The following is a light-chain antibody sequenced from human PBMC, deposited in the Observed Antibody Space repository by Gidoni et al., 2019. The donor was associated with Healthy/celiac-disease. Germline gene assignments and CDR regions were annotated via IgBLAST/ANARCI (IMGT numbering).Light chain of an antibody. J-gene: IGKJ1*01. V-gene: IGKV1-39*01. CDR3: QQSDSTPRT. CDR1: HSISIY. CDR2: AAS. Sequence: IQMPQSPSSLSASVGDRVTITCRASHSISIYLNWYQQKPGKAPKLMIYAASSLQSGVPSRFSGSGYGKDVTITIRSLQHEDFATYYCQQSDSTPRTFGQGTKVESK.